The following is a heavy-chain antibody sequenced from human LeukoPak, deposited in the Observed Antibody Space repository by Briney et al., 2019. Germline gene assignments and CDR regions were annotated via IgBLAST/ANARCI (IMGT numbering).Heavy chain of an antibody. CDR1: GGSISSYY. CDR2: IYYSGST. J-gene: IGHJ2*01. Sequence: PSETLSLTCTVSGGSISSYYWSWIRQPPGKGLEWIGYIYYSGSTNYNPSLKSRVTISVDTSKNQFPLKLSSVTAADTAVYYCARDPVWYFDLWGRGTLVTVSS. CDR3: ARDPVWYFDL. V-gene: IGHV4-59*01.